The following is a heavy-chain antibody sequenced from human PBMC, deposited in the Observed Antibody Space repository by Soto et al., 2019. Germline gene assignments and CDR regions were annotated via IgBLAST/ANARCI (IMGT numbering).Heavy chain of an antibody. V-gene: IGHV3-11*01. Sequence: QVQLVESGGGLVKPGGSLRLSCAASGFTFGDYYMSWIRQAPGKGLEWVSYISSSGSSTYYVDSVRGRFTISRDNAKNSLYLQMDSLGAEDTAGYYCADAGAAQTAPWYSGQGTLVTVYS. J-gene: IGHJ4*02. D-gene: IGHD1-26*01. CDR1: GFTFGDYY. CDR2: ISSSGSST. CDR3: ADAGAAQTAPWY.